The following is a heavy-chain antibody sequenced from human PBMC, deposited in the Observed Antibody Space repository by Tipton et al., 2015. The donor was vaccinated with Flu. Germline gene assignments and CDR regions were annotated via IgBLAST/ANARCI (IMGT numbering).Heavy chain of an antibody. CDR2: IHDSGSA. D-gene: IGHD2/OR15-2a*01. CDR1: GGSISGYY. J-gene: IGHJ5*02. V-gene: IGHV4-59*01. CDR3: ARSGDFYLNWFGP. Sequence: TLSLTCTVSGGSISGYYWSWIRQPPGKRLEWMGHIHDSGSANYSPSLKSRVTMSVDSPKNQFSLMLTSVTAADTAVYYCARSGDFYLNWFGPWGRGTLVTVSS.